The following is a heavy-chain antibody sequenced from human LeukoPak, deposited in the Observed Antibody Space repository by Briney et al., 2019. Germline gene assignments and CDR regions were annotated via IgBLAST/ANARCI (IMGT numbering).Heavy chain of an antibody. CDR2: INHSGST. CDR1: GGSFSGYY. D-gene: IGHD6-19*01. CDR3: ARGAVAGTY. J-gene: IGHJ4*02. Sequence: SETLSLTCAVYGGSFSGYYWSWIRQPPGKGLEWIGEINHSGSTNYNPSLKSRVTISVDTSKNQFSLKLSSVTAADTAVYYCARGAVAGTYWGQVTLVTVSS. V-gene: IGHV4-34*01.